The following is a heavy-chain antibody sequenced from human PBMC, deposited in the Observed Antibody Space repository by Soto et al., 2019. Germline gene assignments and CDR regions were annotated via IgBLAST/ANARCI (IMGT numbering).Heavy chain of an antibody. CDR2: XXXXXXX. J-gene: IGHJ5*02. CDR3: ARGAGPPWFDP. Sequence: SEXLSLTCTVSGGSINTYYWSWIRQPAXKXXXXXXXXXXXXXXXXSPSLTDRVTMSIDRSKNQFSLELTSVTAADTAIYYCARGAGPPWFDPWGQGTLVTVSS. CDR1: GGSINTYY. V-gene: IGHV4-4*07.